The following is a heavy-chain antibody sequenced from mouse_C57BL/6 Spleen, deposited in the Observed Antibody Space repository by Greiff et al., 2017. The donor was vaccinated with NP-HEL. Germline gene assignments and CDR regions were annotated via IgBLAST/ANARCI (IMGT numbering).Heavy chain of an antibody. Sequence: EVNLVESGGGLVQPGGSLKLSCAASGFTFSDYGMAWVRQAPRKGPEWVAFISNLAYSIYYADTVTGRFTISRENAKNTLYLEMSSLRSEDTAMYYCASLTGYYAMDYWGQGTSVTVSS. CDR2: ISNLAYSI. CDR1: GFTFSDYG. CDR3: ASLTGYYAMDY. V-gene: IGHV5-15*01. D-gene: IGHD4-1*01. J-gene: IGHJ4*01.